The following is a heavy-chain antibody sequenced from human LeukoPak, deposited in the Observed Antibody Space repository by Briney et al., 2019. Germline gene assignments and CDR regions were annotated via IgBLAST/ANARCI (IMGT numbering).Heavy chain of an antibody. CDR1: GFTVIGHF. D-gene: IGHD3-3*01. J-gene: IGHJ4*02. Sequence: GGSLRLSCAASGFTVIGHFMSWVRQAPGKGLEWVSLIYSGGSTYYADSVKGRFTISRDNSKNTLYLQLNSLRAEDTAVYYCASPRSVTGPFDYWGQGTLVTVSS. CDR3: ASPRSVTGPFDY. CDR2: IYSGGST. V-gene: IGHV3-53*01.